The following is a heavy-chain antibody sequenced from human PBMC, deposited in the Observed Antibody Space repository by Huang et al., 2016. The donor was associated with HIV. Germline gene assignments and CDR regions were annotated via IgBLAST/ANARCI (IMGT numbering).Heavy chain of an antibody. CDR2: IRSKINGYAT. Sequence: EVQLVESGGGLVQPGGSLKLSCAASGFTLSGSAMHWVRQASGRGLPGVGRIRSKINGYATVYSASGKGRFTISRDDSKNTAYLQMNSLKTEDTAVYYCSRHPFDYYDSTDTGALDIWGQGTMVTVSS. J-gene: IGHJ3*02. D-gene: IGHD3-22*01. CDR3: SRHPFDYYDSTDTGALDI. V-gene: IGHV3-73*02. CDR1: GFTLSGSA.